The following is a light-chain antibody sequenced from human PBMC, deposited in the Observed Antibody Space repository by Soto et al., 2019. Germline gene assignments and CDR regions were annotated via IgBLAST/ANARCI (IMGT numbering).Light chain of an antibody. Sequence: QAVVTQEPSLTVSPGGTVTLTCASSTGAVTSGYYPNWFQQKPGQAPRALIYSTSNKYSWTPARFSGSLLGGKAALTLSGVQAEDEAEYYCLLYYGAARVFGGGTKLTVL. CDR2: STS. CDR3: LLYYGAARV. V-gene: IGLV7-43*01. J-gene: IGLJ3*02. CDR1: TGAVTSGYY.